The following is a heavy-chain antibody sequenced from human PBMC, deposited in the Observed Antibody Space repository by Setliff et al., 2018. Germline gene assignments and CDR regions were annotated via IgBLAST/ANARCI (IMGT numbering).Heavy chain of an antibody. CDR3: ARGGDYCGGECYIPPPDSY. V-gene: IGHV3-23*01. CDR1: GFTFSNYA. CDR2: ISASGRTT. D-gene: IGHD2-21*01. J-gene: IGHJ4*02. Sequence: GGSLRLSCAASGFTFSNYAMSWVRQAPGKGLEWVSAISASGRTTYSADSVKGRFTISRDISKNTLYLQMNSLRPEDTAVYYCARGGDYCGGECYIPPPDSYWGQGTLVTVSS.